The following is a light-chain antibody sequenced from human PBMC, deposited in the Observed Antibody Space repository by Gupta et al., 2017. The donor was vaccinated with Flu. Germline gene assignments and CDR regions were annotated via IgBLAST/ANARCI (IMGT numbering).Light chain of an antibody. CDR3: QQYNCYSRP. CDR1: QSISSW. J-gene: IGKJ1*01. V-gene: IGKV1-5*03. Sequence: DIQMTQSPSTLSASVGDRVTITCRASQSISSWLAWYQQKPGKAPKLLIYKASSLESGVPSRFSGSGSGTEFTLTISSLQPDDFATYYCQQYNCYSRPFGQGTKVEIK. CDR2: KAS.